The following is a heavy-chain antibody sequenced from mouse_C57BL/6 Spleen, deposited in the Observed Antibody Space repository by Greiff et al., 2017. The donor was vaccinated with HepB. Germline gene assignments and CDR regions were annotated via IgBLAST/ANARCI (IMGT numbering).Heavy chain of an antibody. Sequence: QVHVKQPGAELVKPGASVKLSCKASGYTFTSYWMQWVKQRPGQGLEWIGEIDPSDSYTNYNQKFKGKATLTVDTSSSTAYMQLSSLTSEDSAVYYCASGGKVDYWGQGTTLTVSS. CDR2: IDPSDSYT. J-gene: IGHJ2*01. D-gene: IGHD2-1*01. V-gene: IGHV1-50*01. CDR3: ASGGKVDY. CDR1: GYTFTSYW.